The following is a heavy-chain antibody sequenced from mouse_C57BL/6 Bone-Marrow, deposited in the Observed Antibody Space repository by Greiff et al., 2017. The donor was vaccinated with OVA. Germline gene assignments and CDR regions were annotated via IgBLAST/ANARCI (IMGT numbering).Heavy chain of an antibody. CDR3: ARVDYDGGAWFAY. J-gene: IGHJ3*01. D-gene: IGHD2-4*01. Sequence: EVQRVESVAELVRPGASVKLSCTASGFNIKNTYMHWVKQRPEQGLEWIGRIDPANGNTKYAPKLQGKATITADTSSNTAYLQLSSLTSEDTAIYFCARVDYDGGAWFAYWGQGTLVTVSA. CDR1: GFNIKNTY. CDR2: IDPANGNT. V-gene: IGHV14-3*01.